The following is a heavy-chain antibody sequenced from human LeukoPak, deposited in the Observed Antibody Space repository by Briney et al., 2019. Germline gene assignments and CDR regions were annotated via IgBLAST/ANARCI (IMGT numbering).Heavy chain of an antibody. CDR1: GYSFTSYW. J-gene: IGHJ4*02. D-gene: IGHD6-19*01. CDR2: IYPGDSDT. CDR3: ARVTGYSSGWESGHLYYFDY. V-gene: IGHV5-51*01. Sequence: GSLKISCKGSGYSFTSYWIGWVRQMPGKGLEWMGSIYPGDSDTRYSPSFQGQVTISADKSISTAYLQWSSLKASDTAMYYCARVTGYSSGWESGHLYYFDYWGQGTLVTVSS.